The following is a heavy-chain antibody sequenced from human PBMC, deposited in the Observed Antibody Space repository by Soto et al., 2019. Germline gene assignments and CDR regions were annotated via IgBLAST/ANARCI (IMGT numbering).Heavy chain of an antibody. V-gene: IGHV3-30*18. CDR1: GFTFRSFG. Sequence: QVQLVESGGGVVQPGRSLRLSCAASGFTFRSFGMHWVRQAPGKGLEWVALISYDGSDEYYADSVKGRFTVSRDNSKNTLYLQRNSLQVEDTAIYYCAKHLEYTPSDGMDVWGQGTTVTVSS. J-gene: IGHJ6*02. D-gene: IGHD2-2*02. CDR2: ISYDGSDE. CDR3: AKHLEYTPSDGMDV.